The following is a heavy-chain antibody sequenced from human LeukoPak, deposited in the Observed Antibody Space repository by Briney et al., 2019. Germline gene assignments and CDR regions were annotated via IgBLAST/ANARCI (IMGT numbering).Heavy chain of an antibody. CDR2: INHRGTT. V-gene: IGHV4-34*01. D-gene: IGHD3-10*01. Sequence: SETLSLTCAVYGGSFSGYWTWIRQPPGKGLEWIGEINHRGTTNYNPSLQSRVTIFVGTSKNQFSLRLSFVTATDTAVYYCAGGPGTSVIRGVSPKYWGQGTLVAVSS. CDR3: AGGPGTSVIRGVSPKY. CDR1: GGSFSGY. J-gene: IGHJ4*02.